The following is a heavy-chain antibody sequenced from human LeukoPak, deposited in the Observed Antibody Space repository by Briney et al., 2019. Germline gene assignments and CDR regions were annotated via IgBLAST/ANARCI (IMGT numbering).Heavy chain of an antibody. CDR3: ARDPSDYDFWSGYYVPYYFDY. CDR2: ISSSSSYI. CDR1: GFTFSSYS. D-gene: IGHD3-3*01. V-gene: IGHV3-21*01. Sequence: GGSLRLSCAASGFTFSSYSMNWVRQAPGKGLEWVSSISSSSSYIYYADSVKGRFTISRDNAKNSLYLQMNSLRAEGTAVYYCARDPSDYDFWSGYYVPYYFDYWGQGTLVTVSS. J-gene: IGHJ4*02.